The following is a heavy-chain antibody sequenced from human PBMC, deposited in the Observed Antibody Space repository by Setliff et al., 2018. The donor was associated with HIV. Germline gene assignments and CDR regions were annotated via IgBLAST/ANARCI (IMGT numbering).Heavy chain of an antibody. V-gene: IGHV4-4*08. CDR3: ARGRGARFLPIKIFDY. CDR1: GGSISSYF. D-gene: IGHD3-10*01. Sequence: SETLSLTCTVSGGSISSYFWSWIRQPPGKGLEWIGYIYTNGSTNYNPSLKSRVTISVDTSKNQFSLKLNSVTAADTAVYYCARGRGARFLPIKIFDYWAQGTLVTVSS. CDR2: IYTNGST. J-gene: IGHJ4*02.